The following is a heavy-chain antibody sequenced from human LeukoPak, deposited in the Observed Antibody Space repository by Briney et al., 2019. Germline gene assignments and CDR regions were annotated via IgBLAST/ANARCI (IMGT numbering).Heavy chain of an antibody. CDR3: AREQRIAENWFDP. D-gene: IGHD6-13*01. CDR2: INSDGSST. CDR1: GFTFSSYW. Sequence: GGSLRLSCAASGFTFSSYWMHWVRHAPGKGLVWVSRINSDGSSTSYADSVKGRLTISRDNAKNTLYLQMNSLRAEDTAVYYCAREQRIAENWFDPWGQGTLVTVSS. V-gene: IGHV3-74*01. J-gene: IGHJ5*02.